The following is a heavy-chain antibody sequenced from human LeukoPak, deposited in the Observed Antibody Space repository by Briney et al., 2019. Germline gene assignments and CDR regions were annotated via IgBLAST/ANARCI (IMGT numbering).Heavy chain of an antibody. CDR1: XXTFSXAW. Sequence: SXRLSCXXXXXTFSXAWMSWVRQAPGKGLEWVGRIKSKTDGGTTDYAAPVKGRFTISRDDSKNTLYLQMNSLKTEDTAVYYCANLQWPQAFDIWGQGTMVTVSS. J-gene: IGHJ3*02. V-gene: IGHV3-15*01. CDR3: ANLQWPQAFDI. CDR2: IKSKTDGGTT. D-gene: IGHD6-19*01.